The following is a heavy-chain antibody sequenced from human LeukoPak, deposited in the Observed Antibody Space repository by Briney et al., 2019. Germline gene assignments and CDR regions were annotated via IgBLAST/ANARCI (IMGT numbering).Heavy chain of an antibody. CDR3: AREKHPKGGSYFGLDY. CDR1: GFTFSSYG. D-gene: IGHD1-26*01. V-gene: IGHV3-30*03. J-gene: IGHJ4*02. Sequence: PGGSLRLSCAASGFTFSSYGMHWVRQAPGKGLEWVAVISYDGSNKYYADSVKGRFTISRDNSKNTLYLQMNSLRAEDTAVYYCAREKHPKGGSYFGLDYWGQGTLVTVSS. CDR2: ISYDGSNK.